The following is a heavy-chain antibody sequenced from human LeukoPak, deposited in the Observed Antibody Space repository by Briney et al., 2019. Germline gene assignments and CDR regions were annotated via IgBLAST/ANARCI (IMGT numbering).Heavy chain of an antibody. CDR2: INPSGGST. CDR3: ATHTAMALGAFDI. CDR1: GYTFTSYY. D-gene: IGHD5-18*01. V-gene: IGHV1-46*01. Sequence: ASVKVSCKASGYTFTSYYMHWVRQAPGQGLEWMGIINPSGGSTSYAQKFQGRVTMTRDTSTSTVYMELSSLRSEDTAVYYCATHTAMALGAFDIWGQGTMVTVSS. J-gene: IGHJ3*02.